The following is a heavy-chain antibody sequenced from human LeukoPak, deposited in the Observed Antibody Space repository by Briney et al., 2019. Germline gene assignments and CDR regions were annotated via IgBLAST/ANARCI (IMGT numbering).Heavy chain of an antibody. CDR1: GYTFTSYG. CDR3: ARERSIAARDDYFDY. D-gene: IGHD6-6*01. J-gene: IGHJ4*02. V-gene: IGHV1-18*01. Sequence: GPVKVSCKASGYTFTSYGISWVRQAPGQGLAWMGWISAYNGNTNYAQKLQGRVTMTTDTSTSTAYMELRSLRSDDTAVYYCARERSIAARDDYFDYWGQETLVTVSS. CDR2: ISAYNGNT.